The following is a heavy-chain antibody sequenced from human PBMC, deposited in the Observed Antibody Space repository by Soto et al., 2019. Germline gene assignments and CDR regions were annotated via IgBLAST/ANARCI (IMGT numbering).Heavy chain of an antibody. V-gene: IGHV4-39*01. CDR2: IYYSGST. CDR1: GGSISSSSYY. CDR3: ARRDADVGYFDY. J-gene: IGHJ4*02. Sequence: TETLSLTCTVSGGSISSSSYYWGWIRQPPGKGLEWIGSIYYSGSTYYNPSLKSRVTISVDTSKNQFSLKLSSVTAADTAVYYCARRDADVGYFDYWGQGTLDTVSS. D-gene: IGHD1-26*01.